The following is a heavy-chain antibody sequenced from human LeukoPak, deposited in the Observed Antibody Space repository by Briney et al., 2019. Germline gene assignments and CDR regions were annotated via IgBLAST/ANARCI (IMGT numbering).Heavy chain of an antibody. V-gene: IGHV3-21*01. J-gene: IGHJ5*02. CDR2: ISSSSSYI. D-gene: IGHD3-9*01. Sequence: PGGSLRLSCAASGFTFSSYSMNWVRQAPGKGLEWVSSISSSSSYIYYADSVKGRFTISRDNAKNSLYLQMNSLRAEDTAVYYCARAGYPARGWFDPWGQGTLVTVSS. CDR3: ARAGYPARGWFDP. CDR1: GFTFSSYS.